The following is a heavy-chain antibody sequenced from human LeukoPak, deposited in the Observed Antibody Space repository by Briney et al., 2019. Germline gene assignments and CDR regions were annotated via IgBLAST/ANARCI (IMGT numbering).Heavy chain of an antibody. D-gene: IGHD3-3*01. CDR2: ISAYSGKP. Sequence: ATVKVSCKASGYTFSSYGITWVRQAPGQGLEWMGWISAYSGKPNYAQNLQGRVTMTTDTSTSTAYMELRSLRSDDTAVYYCARGGYDFVYYYYGMDVWGQGTTVTVSS. CDR3: ARGGYDFVYYYYGMDV. V-gene: IGHV1-18*01. J-gene: IGHJ6*02. CDR1: GYTFSSYG.